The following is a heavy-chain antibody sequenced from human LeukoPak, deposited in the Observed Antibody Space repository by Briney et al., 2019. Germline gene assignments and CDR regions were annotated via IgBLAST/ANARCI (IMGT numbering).Heavy chain of an antibody. CDR1: GGSISSYY. V-gene: IGHV4-59*01. D-gene: IGHD2-21*01. J-gene: IGHJ4*02. Sequence: SETLSLTCTVSGGSISSYYWSWIRQPPGKALEWIGYIYYSGSTNYNPSLKSRVTISVDTSKNQFSLKLSSVTAADTAIYYCARDREGESYFDYWGQGTLVTVSS. CDR3: ARDREGESYFDY. CDR2: IYYSGST.